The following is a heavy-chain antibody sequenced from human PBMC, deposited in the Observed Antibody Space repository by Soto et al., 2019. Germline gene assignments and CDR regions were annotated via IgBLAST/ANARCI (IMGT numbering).Heavy chain of an antibody. V-gene: IGHV5-10-1*01. J-gene: IGHJ6*02. CDR3: ARRRCSSTSCPRNYYGMDV. CDR1: GYSFSNYW. CDR2: IDPSDSHT. Sequence: GESLKISCKTSGYSFSNYWISWVRQMPGKALEWMGRIDPSDSHTTYSPSFQGHVTFSADKSISTAYLLLKASDTAMYYCARRRCSSTSCPRNYYGMDVWGRGTTVTVSS. D-gene: IGHD2-2*01.